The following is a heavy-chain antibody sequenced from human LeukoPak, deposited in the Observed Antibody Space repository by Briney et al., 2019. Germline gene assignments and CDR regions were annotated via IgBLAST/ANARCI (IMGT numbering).Heavy chain of an antibody. J-gene: IGHJ4*02. CDR2: ISGSGGST. D-gene: IGHD2-2*01. Sequence: GGSLRLSCAASGFTFSGYAMSWVRQAPGKGLEWVSAISGSGGSTYYADSVKGRFTISRDNSKNTLYLQMNSLRAEDTAVYYCAKDSCSSTSCYSDYWGQGTLVTVSS. V-gene: IGHV3-23*01. CDR3: AKDSCSSTSCYSDY. CDR1: GFTFSGYA.